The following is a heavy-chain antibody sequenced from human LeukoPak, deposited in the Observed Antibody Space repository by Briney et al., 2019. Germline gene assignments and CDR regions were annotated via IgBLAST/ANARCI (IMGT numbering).Heavy chain of an antibody. CDR1: GFTFSSYG. Sequence: PGGSLRLSCAASGFTFSSYGMSWVRQAPGKGLEWVSAISGSGGSTYYADSVKGRFTISRDNSKNTLYLQMDSLRAEDTAVYYCAGDFPLYYPPNNWFDPWGQGTLVTVSS. D-gene: IGHD1-26*01. CDR3: AGDFPLYYPPNNWFDP. J-gene: IGHJ5*02. V-gene: IGHV3-23*01. CDR2: ISGSGGST.